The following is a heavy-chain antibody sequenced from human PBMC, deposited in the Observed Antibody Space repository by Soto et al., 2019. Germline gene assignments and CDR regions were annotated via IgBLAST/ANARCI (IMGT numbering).Heavy chain of an antibody. D-gene: IGHD2-2*01. CDR1: GFTFSSYA. J-gene: IGHJ4*02. V-gene: IGHV3-23*01. CDR3: AKANCSSTGCYLGFDY. Sequence: PGGSLRLSCAASGFTFSSYAMSWVRQAPGKGLEWVSAISGSGGSTYYADSVKGRFTISRDNSKNTLYLQMNSLRAEDTAVYYCAKANCSSTGCYLGFDYWGQGTLVTVSS. CDR2: ISGSGGST.